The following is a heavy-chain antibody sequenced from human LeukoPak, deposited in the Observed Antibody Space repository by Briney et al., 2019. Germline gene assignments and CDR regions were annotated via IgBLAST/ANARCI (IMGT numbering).Heavy chain of an antibody. Sequence: GGSLRLSGATSGCSCINSGMTWVRQAPGKGLEWVSDISGTVRGERTYYADSVKGRFTISRDNSKNTLYLQMNGLRADDTAVYYCLCYYASATFFWGQGTLVTVSS. J-gene: IGHJ4*02. D-gene: IGHD3-10*01. V-gene: IGHV3-23*01. CDR2: ISGTVRGERT. CDR1: GCSCINSG. CDR3: LCYYASATFF.